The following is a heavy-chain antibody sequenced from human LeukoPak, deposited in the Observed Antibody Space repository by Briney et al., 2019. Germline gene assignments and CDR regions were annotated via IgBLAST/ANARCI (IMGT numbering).Heavy chain of an antibody. CDR1: GGTFSSYA. CDR2: IIPIFGTA. V-gene: IGHV1-69*05. Sequence: SVKVSCKASGGTFSSYAISWVRQAPGQGLEWMGGIIPIFGTANYAQKFQGWVTMTRDTSISTAYMELSRLRSDDTAVYYCARAVYGNWFDPWGQGTLVTVSS. J-gene: IGHJ5*02. CDR3: ARAVYGNWFDP. D-gene: IGHD5/OR15-5a*01.